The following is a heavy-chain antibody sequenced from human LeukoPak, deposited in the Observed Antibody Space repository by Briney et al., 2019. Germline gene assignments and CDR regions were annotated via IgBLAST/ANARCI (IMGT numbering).Heavy chain of an antibody. Sequence: GESLKISCKGSGYSFTSYWIGWVRQMPGKGLEWMGIIYPGDSDTRYSPSFQGQVTISADKSISTAYLQWSSLKASDTAMYYCARSLERSDWNYVVPDNWFDPWGQGTLVTVSS. CDR3: ARSLERSDWNYVVPDNWFDP. V-gene: IGHV5-51*01. CDR1: GYSFTSYW. CDR2: IYPGDSDT. J-gene: IGHJ5*02. D-gene: IGHD1-7*01.